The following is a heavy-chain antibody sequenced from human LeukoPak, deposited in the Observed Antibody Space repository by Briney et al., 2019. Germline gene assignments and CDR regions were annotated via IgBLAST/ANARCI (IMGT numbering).Heavy chain of an antibody. V-gene: IGHV1-69*04. J-gene: IGHJ5*02. Sequence: VASVKVSCKASGGTFSSHAINWVRQAPGQGLEWMARIIPILDITNYAQKFQGRVTIIADKSTSTAYMELSSLRSEDTAVYYCAIALVVIEDWFDPWGQGTLVTVSS. CDR3: AIALVVIEDWFDP. D-gene: IGHD2-21*01. CDR2: IIPILDIT. CDR1: GGTFSSHA.